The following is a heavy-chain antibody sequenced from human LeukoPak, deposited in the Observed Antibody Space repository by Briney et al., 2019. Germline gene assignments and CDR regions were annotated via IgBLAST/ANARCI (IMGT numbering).Heavy chain of an antibody. Sequence: SETLSLTCAVSGGSISSSNWWSWVRQPPGKGLEWIGEIYHSGSTNYNPSLKSRVTISVDKSKNQFSLKLSSVTAADTAVYYCAREDYYDSSGYYWAFDIWGQGTMVTVSS. CDR1: GGSISSSNW. D-gene: IGHD3-22*01. CDR3: AREDYYDSSGYYWAFDI. CDR2: IYHSGST. V-gene: IGHV4-4*02. J-gene: IGHJ3*02.